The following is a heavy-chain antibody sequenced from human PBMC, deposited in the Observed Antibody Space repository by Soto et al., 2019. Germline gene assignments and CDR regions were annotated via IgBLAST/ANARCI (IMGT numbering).Heavy chain of an antibody. D-gene: IGHD3-16*01. Sequence: SETLSLTCTVSGGSISSSSYYWAWIRQPPGKGLEWLGNIYYTGSTYYNPSLKSRVTISVDTSKIQFSLKLSSVTAADTAAYYCARGPITGVLHTQGGGIWFELWGQGTLVTV. V-gene: IGHV4-39*01. CDR2: IYYTGST. J-gene: IGHJ5*02. CDR1: GGSISSSSYY. CDR3: ARGPITGVLHTQGGGIWFEL.